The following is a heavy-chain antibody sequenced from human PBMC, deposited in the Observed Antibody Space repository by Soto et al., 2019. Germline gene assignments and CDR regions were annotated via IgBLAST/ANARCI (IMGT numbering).Heavy chain of an antibody. CDR1: GFTFSSYG. V-gene: IGHV3-33*01. CDR2: IWYDGSNK. J-gene: IGHJ6*02. Sequence: GGSLRLSCAASGFTFSSYGMHWVRQAPGKGLEWVAVIWYDGSNKYYADSVKGRFTISRDNSKNTLYLQMNSLRAEDTAVYYCARDSAAWGGPYGMDVWGQGTTVTVSS. CDR3: ARDSAAWGGPYGMDV. D-gene: IGHD3-16*01.